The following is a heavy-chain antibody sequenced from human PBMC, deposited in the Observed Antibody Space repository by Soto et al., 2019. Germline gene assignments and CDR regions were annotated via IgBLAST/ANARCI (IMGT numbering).Heavy chain of an antibody. J-gene: IGHJ6*02. CDR3: ARVYATVTNHYYGMDV. D-gene: IGHD4-17*01. CDR2: IGTAGDT. V-gene: IGHV3-13*01. Sequence: GGSLRLSCAASGFTFNSYDMHWVRQATGKGLEWVSAIGTAGDTYYPGSVKGRFTISRENAKNSLYLQMNSLRAEDTAVYYCARVYATVTNHYYGMDVWGQGTPVTVSS. CDR1: GFTFNSYD.